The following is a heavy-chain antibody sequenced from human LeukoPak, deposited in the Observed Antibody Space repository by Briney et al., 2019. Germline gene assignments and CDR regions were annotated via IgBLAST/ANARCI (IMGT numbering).Heavy chain of an antibody. Sequence: ASVKVSCKASGGTFSSYAISWVRQAPGQGLEWMGGIIPIFGTANYAQKFQGRVTITADESTSTAYMELSSLRSEDTAVYYCASVLYCDFWSGYYTLDYWGQGTLVTVSS. D-gene: IGHD3-3*01. V-gene: IGHV1-69*13. CDR2: IIPIFGTA. J-gene: IGHJ4*02. CDR1: GGTFSSYA. CDR3: ASVLYCDFWSGYYTLDY.